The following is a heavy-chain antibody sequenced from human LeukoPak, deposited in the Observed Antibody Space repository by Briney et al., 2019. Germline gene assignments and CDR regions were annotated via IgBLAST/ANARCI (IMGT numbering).Heavy chain of an antibody. CDR3: ATEGEDIVVASNWFDP. D-gene: IGHD2-2*01. CDR1: GFTFSSYA. V-gene: IGHV3-23*01. Sequence: PGGSLRLSCAASGFTFSSYAMSWVRQAPGKGLEWVSAISGSGGSTYYADSVKGRFTISRDNSKNTLFLQMNSLRAEDTAVYYCATEGEDIVVASNWFDPGGQGTLVTVSS. CDR2: ISGSGGST. J-gene: IGHJ5*02.